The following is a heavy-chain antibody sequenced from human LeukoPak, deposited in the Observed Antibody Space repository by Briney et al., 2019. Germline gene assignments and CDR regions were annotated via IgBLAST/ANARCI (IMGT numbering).Heavy chain of an antibody. D-gene: IGHD3-10*01. V-gene: IGHV3-23*01. Sequence: PGGSLRLSCAASGFTFSSYAMSWVRQAPGKGLEWVSAISGSGGSTYYADSVKGRFTISRDNSKNTLYLQMNSLRAEDTAVYYCAKDVVRSYYNEELAGSVVTALDYWGQGTLVTVSS. CDR1: GFTFSSYA. J-gene: IGHJ4*02. CDR3: AKDVVRSYYNEELAGSVVTALDY. CDR2: ISGSGGST.